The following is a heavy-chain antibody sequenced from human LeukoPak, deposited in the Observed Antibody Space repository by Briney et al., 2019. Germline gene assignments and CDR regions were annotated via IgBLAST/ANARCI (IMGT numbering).Heavy chain of an antibody. J-gene: IGHJ6*02. CDR1: GYTFTGYY. V-gene: IGHV1-69*04. CDR2: IITILGIA. D-gene: IGHD2-2*01. Sequence: GASVKVSCKASGYTFTGYYMHWVRQAPGQGLEWMGRIITILGIANYAQKFQGRVTITADKSTSTAYMELSSLRSEDTAVYYCARDCIVVVPAAMYGMDVWGQGTTVTVSS. CDR3: ARDCIVVVPAAMYGMDV.